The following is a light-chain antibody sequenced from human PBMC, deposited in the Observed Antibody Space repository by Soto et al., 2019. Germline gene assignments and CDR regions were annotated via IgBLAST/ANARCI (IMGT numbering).Light chain of an antibody. CDR2: DVT. CDR1: SSDVGGYNF. CDR3: CSYAGSYTHV. Sequence: QSVLTQSRSVSGSPGQSVTISCTGTSSDVGGYNFVSWFQQYPGKAPKLIIYDVTKRPSGVPDRFSGSKSDNTASLTISGLQTDDEADCYCCSYAGSYTHVFGTGTKVTVL. V-gene: IGLV2-11*01. J-gene: IGLJ1*01.